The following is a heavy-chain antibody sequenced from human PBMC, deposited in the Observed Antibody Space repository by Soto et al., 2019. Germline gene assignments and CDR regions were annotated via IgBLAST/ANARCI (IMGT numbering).Heavy chain of an antibody. CDR2: ISFKGPT. D-gene: IGHD3-22*01. V-gene: IGHV4-39*02. CDR1: GGTISSSGYY. CDR3: ARSTFWYYHETDGYYGFDD. J-gene: IGHJ4*02. Sequence: QLHLQESGPGLVKPSQPLSLTCTVSGGTISSSGYYWGWVRQPPGKGLEWIGSISFKGPTYYNPSLHSHITISVEIAKTHLSISTYSMTAADALLLYCARSTFWYYHETDGYYGFDDWGQGTLVTVSS.